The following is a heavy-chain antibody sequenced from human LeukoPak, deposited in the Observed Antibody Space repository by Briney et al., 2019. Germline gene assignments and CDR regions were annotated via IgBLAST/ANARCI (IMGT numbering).Heavy chain of an antibody. Sequence: SETLSLTCTVSGVSISSYYWSGIRQPPGKGLEWIGYIYYSGNTDYNPSLKSRVTISVDTSKNQFSLKLNSVTAADTAVYYCASYYIGMIDYWGQGTLVTVSS. J-gene: IGHJ4*02. CDR2: IYYSGNT. CDR1: GVSISSYY. D-gene: IGHD3-10*01. CDR3: ASYYIGMIDY. V-gene: IGHV4-59*01.